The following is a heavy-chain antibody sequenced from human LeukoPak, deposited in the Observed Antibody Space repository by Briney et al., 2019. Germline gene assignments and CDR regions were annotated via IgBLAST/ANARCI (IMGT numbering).Heavy chain of an antibody. V-gene: IGHV4-34*01. D-gene: IGHD1-14*01. CDR2: INHSGST. CDR1: GGSFSGYY. CDR3: ARGEPPPTIGHDY. Sequence: SGTLSLTCAVYGGSFSGYYWSWIRQPPGKGLEWIGEINHSGSTNYNPSLKSRVTISVDTSKNQFSLKLSSVTAADTAVYYCARGEPPPTIGHDYWGQGTLVTVSS. J-gene: IGHJ4*02.